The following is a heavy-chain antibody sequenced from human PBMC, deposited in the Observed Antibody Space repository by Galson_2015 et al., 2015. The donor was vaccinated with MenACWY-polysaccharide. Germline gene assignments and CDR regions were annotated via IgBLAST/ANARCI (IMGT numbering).Heavy chain of an antibody. V-gene: IGHV7-4-1*02. CDR3: ARAPNGYSYGYDWFDP. CDR2: INTNTGNP. CDR1: GYTFTSYA. Sequence: SVKVSCKASGYTFTSYAMNQVRQAPGRGLEWMGWINTNTGNPTYAQGFTGRFVFSLDTSVSTAYLQISSLKAEDTAVYYCARAPNGYSYGYDWFDPWGQGTLVTVSS. J-gene: IGHJ5*02. D-gene: IGHD5-18*01.